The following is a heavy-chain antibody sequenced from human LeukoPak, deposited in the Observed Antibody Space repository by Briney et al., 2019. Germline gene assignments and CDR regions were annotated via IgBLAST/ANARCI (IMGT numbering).Heavy chain of an antibody. Sequence: GGSLRLSCAASGFTFSSYAMSWVRQAPGKGLEWVSAISGSGGSTYYADSVKGRFTISRDNSKNTLYLQMNSLRAEDTAVYYCAKGRFGGYNYYWYFDLWGRGTPVTVSS. V-gene: IGHV3-23*01. J-gene: IGHJ2*01. CDR2: ISGSGGST. CDR1: GFTFSSYA. CDR3: AKGRFGGYNYYWYFDL. D-gene: IGHD5-24*01.